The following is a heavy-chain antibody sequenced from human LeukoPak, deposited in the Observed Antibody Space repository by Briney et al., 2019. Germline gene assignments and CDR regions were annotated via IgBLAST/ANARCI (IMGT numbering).Heavy chain of an antibody. Sequence: GGSLRLSCAASGFTFSSYAMSWVRQAPGKGLEWVSAISGSGGSTYYADSVKGRFTISRDNSKNTLYLQMNSLRAEDTAVYYCAIPIHFWSGYYSYWGQGTLVTVSS. D-gene: IGHD3-3*02. CDR1: GFTFSSYA. V-gene: IGHV3-23*01. CDR3: AIPIHFWSGYYSY. CDR2: ISGSGGST. J-gene: IGHJ4*02.